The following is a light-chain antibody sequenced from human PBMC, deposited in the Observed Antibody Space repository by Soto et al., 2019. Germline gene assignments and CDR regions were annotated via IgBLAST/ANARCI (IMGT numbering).Light chain of an antibody. V-gene: IGKV1-39*01. CDR2: ETS. CDR3: QQSYSTLWT. J-gene: IGKJ1*01. Sequence: DIQMTQSPSSLSASVGDRVTITCRASQRVTKYLNWYQQHPGKAPKLLIYETSSLQSGVPSRFSGSGSGTDFTLTISSLQPEDFATYFCQQSYSTLWTFGQGTKVDI. CDR1: QRVTKY.